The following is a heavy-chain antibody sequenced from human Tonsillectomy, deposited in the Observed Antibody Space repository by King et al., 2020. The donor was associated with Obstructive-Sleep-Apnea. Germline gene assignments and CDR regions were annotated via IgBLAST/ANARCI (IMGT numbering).Heavy chain of an antibody. CDR2: TYYRSKWFT. J-gene: IGHJ5*02. D-gene: IGHD6-13*01. CDR1: GGSVSSNSAA. V-gene: IGHV6-1*01. CDR3: ARDAGYWWFDP. Sequence: VQLQQSGPGLVKPSQTLSLTCAISGGSVSSNSAALNWIRQSPSRGLEWLGRTYYRSKWFTDYAGFVKSRITISADTSKNQFSLQVNSVTPGDTALYYCARDAGYWWFDPWGQGTLVTVSS.